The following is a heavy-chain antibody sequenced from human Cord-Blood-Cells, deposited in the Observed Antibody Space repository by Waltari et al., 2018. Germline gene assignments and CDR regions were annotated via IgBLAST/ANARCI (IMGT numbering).Heavy chain of an antibody. CDR2: INHSGST. J-gene: IGHJ4*02. CDR1: GGSFSGYY. V-gene: IGHV4-34*01. D-gene: IGHD3-10*01. Sequence: QVQLQQWGAGLLKPSETLSLTCAVYGGSFSGYYWSWIRQPPGKGLEWIGEINHSGSTNSNPSLKSRVTISVDTSKNQFSLKLSSVTAADTAVYYCARRGGITMVRGVIIPYFDYWGQGTLVTVSS. CDR3: ARRGGITMVRGVIIPYFDY.